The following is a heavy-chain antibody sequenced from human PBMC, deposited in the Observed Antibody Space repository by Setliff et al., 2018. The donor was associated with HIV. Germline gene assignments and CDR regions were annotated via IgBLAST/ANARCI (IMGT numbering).Heavy chain of an antibody. J-gene: IGHJ6*02. Sequence: SVKVSCKAAGGTFSSYSINWVRQAPGQGLEWKGGIIPIYGTPIDAQKVQGRVTITADESTSTAYMELSSLRSEDTAVYYCARGDHGSGSYYPYYFYYSMDVWVQGTTVTVSS. CDR1: GGTFSSYS. CDR3: ARGDHGSGSYYPYYFYYSMDV. D-gene: IGHD3-10*01. CDR2: IIPIYGTP. V-gene: IGHV1-69*13.